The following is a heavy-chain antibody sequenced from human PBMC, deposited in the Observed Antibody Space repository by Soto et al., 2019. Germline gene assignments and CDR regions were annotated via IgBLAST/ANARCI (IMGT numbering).Heavy chain of an antibody. CDR3: AILAAAKNGHLDY. D-gene: IGHD6-13*01. CDR1: GGTFSSYA. CDR2: IIPIFGTA. J-gene: IGHJ4*02. Sequence: SVKVSCKASGGTFSSYAISWVRQAPGQGLEWMGGIIPIFGTANYAQKFQGRVTITADESTSTAYMELSSLRSEDTAVYYCAILAAAKNGHLDYWGQGTLVTVSS. V-gene: IGHV1-69*13.